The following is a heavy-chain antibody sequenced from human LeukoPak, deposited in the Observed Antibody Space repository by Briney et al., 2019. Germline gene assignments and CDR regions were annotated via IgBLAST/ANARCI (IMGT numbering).Heavy chain of an antibody. CDR1: GGSFSGYY. J-gene: IGHJ4*02. CDR2: INHSGST. CDR3: ARGFRRGPWYSYGLYFDY. V-gene: IGHV4-34*01. Sequence: TSETLSLTCAVYGGSFSGYYWSWIRQPPGKGLEWIGEINHSGSTNYNPSLKSRVTISVDTSKNQFSLKLSSVTAADTAVYYCARGFRRGPWYSYGLYFDYWGQGTLVTVSS. D-gene: IGHD5-18*01.